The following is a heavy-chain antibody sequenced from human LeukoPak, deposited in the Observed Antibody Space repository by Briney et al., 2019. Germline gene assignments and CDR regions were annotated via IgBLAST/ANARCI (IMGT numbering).Heavy chain of an antibody. CDR1: GYTFSIYG. V-gene: IGHV1-69*13. CDR3: ARQHPLGSGDY. J-gene: IGHJ4*02. D-gene: IGHD3-10*01. Sequence: SVKVSCKASGYTFSIYGISWVRQAPGQGLEWMGGIIPIFGTANYAQKFQGRVTITADESTSTAYMELSSLRSEDTAVYYCARQHPLGSGDYWGQGTLVTVSS. CDR2: IIPIFGTA.